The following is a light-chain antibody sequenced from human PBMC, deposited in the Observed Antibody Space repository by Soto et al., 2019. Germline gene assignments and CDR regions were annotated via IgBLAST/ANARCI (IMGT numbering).Light chain of an antibody. CDR3: CSYAGSYTLYV. CDR1: SSDVGDYDF. J-gene: IGLJ1*01. V-gene: IGLV2-11*01. CDR2: DVS. Sequence: QSVLTQPRSVSGSPGQSVTISCTATSSDVGDYDFVSWYQQHPAKAPKLMIYDVSKRPSGVPDRFSGSRSGNTASLTISGLQAEDEADYYCCSYAGSYTLYVFGTGIKVTVL.